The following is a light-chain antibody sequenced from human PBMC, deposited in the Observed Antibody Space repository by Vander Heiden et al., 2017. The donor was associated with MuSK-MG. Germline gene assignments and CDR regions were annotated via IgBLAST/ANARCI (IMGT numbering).Light chain of an antibody. Sequence: DIVMTQSPLSLPVTPGEPASISCRSSQSLLHSNGYNYLDWYLQKPGQSPQLLIYLGSNRASGVPDRFSGSGSGTDFTLKISRVEAEDVGVYYCMQALQTPGMFGQGTKVEIK. CDR2: LGS. CDR1: QSLLHSNGYNY. V-gene: IGKV2-28*01. J-gene: IGKJ1*01. CDR3: MQALQTPGM.